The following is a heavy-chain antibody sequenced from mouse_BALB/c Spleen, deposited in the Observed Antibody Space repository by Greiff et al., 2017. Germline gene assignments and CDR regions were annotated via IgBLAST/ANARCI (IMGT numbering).Heavy chain of an antibody. V-gene: IGHV2-2*02. CDR1: GFSLTSYG. CDR3: ARNDPITTVVATRAMDY. CDR2: IWSGGST. D-gene: IGHD1-1*01. Sequence: QVQLQQSGPGLVQPSQSLSITCTVSGFSLTSYGVHWVRQSPGKGLEWLGVIWSGGSTDYNAAFISRLSISKDNSKSQVFFKMNSLQANDTAIYYCARNDPITTVVATRAMDYWGQGTSVTVSS. J-gene: IGHJ4*01.